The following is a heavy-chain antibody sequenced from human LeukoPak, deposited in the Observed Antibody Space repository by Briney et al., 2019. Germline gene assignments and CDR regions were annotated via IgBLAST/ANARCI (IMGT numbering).Heavy chain of an antibody. CDR1: GFTFSSYW. D-gene: IGHD3-3*01. CDR3: ASMYYDFWSGYYTGHRNAFDI. CDR2: INSDGSST. J-gene: IGHJ3*02. V-gene: IGHV3-74*01. Sequence: GGSLRLSCAASGFTFSSYWMHWVRQAPGKGLVGVSRINSDGSSTSYVDSVKGRFTISRDNAKNTLYLQMNSLRAEGTAVYYCASMYYDFWSGYYTGHRNAFDIWGQGTMVTVSS.